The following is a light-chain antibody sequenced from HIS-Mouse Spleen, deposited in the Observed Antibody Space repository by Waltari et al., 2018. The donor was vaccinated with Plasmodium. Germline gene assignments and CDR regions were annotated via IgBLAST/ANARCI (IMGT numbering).Light chain of an antibody. V-gene: IGLV2-8*01. CDR3: SSYAGSNNLV. Sequence: QSALTQPPSASGSPGQSVPIPCPGTSSDVGGYNYSSWYQPHPGKAPKLMIYAVSKRPSGVPDRFSGSKSGNTASLTVSGLQAEDEADYYCSSYAGSNNLVFGGGTKLTVL. CDR1: SSDVGGYNY. CDR2: AVS. J-gene: IGLJ2*01.